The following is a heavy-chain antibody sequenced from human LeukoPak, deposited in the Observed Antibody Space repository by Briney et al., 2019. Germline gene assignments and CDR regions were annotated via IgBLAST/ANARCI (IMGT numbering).Heavy chain of an antibody. D-gene: IGHD6-13*01. Sequence: SETLFLTCTVSGGSISSYYCSWIRQPPGKVLEWIGYIYYSGSTNYNPSLKSRVTISVDTSKNQFSLKLSSVTAADTAVYYCARTAAGHHDAFDIWGQGTMVTVSS. CDR1: GGSISSYY. CDR2: IYYSGST. J-gene: IGHJ3*02. CDR3: ARTAAGHHDAFDI. V-gene: IGHV4-59*08.